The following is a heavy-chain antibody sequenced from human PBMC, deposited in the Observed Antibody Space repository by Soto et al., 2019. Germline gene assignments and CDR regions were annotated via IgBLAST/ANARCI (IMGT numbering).Heavy chain of an antibody. CDR3: ANDNITGTTGIYYGMDV. J-gene: IGHJ6*02. D-gene: IGHD1-7*01. V-gene: IGHV3-23*01. CDR1: GFTFSSYA. Sequence: PCGSLRLSCAASGFTFSSYAMSWVRQAPGKGLEWVSAISGSGGSTYYADSVKGRFTISRENSKNTLYLQMNSLRAEDTAVYYCANDNITGTTGIYYGMDVWGQGTTVTVS. CDR2: ISGSGGST.